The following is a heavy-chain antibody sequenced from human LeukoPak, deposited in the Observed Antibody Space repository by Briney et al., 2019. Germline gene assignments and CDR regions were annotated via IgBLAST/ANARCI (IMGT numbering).Heavy chain of an antibody. D-gene: IGHD5-12*01. J-gene: IGHJ6*02. CDR2: ISAYSTYNGNT. CDR3: ASREGYSGHSARDYYYGMDV. Sequence: ASVKVSCKASGYTFTSYGISWVRQAPGQGPEWMGWISAYSTYNGNTNYAQKLQGRVTMTTDTSTSTAYMELRSLRSDDTAVYYCASREGYSGHSARDYYYGMDVWGQGTTVTVSS. V-gene: IGHV1-18*01. CDR1: GYTFTSYG.